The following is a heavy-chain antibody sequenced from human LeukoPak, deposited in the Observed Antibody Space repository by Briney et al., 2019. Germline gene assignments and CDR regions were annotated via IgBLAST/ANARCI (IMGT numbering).Heavy chain of an antibody. Sequence: PGGSLRLSCAASGFSFRNAWLSWVRPAPGKGLEWVGRLKIKTDGGTTDYTAPVKGRFTISRDDSKNTLYLQMNSLKTEDTAGYYCTTVWNCGGDCSDAFDIWGQGTMVTVSS. V-gene: IGHV3-15*01. D-gene: IGHD2-21*02. CDR1: GFSFRNAW. J-gene: IGHJ3*02. CDR3: TTVWNCGGDCSDAFDI. CDR2: LKIKTDGGTT.